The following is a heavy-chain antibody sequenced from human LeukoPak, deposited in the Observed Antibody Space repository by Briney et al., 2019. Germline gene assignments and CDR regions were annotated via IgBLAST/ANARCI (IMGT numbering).Heavy chain of an antibody. CDR2: ISSTRSPI. V-gene: IGHV3-48*01. CDR3: ATESIPDY. CDR1: GFTFSSYS. J-gene: IGHJ4*02. Sequence: PGGSLRLSCAASGFTFSSYSMNWVRQAPGKGLEWVSYISSTRSPIHYADSVKGRFTISRDNAKNSLYLQMNSLRAEGTAVYYCATESIPDYWGQGTLVTVSP. D-gene: IGHD2/OR15-2a*01.